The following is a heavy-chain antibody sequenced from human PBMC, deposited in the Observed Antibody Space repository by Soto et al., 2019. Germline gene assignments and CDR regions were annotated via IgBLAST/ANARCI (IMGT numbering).Heavy chain of an antibody. V-gene: IGHV1-69*13. D-gene: IGHD2-2*01. Sequence: SVKVSCKASGGTFSSYAISWVRQAPGQGLEWMGGIIPIFGTANYAQKFQGRVTITADESTSTAYMELSSLRSEDTAVYYCARVRAIVVVQADTYYYYGMDVWGQGTTVTVSS. CDR2: IIPIFGTA. CDR1: GGTFSSYA. J-gene: IGHJ6*02. CDR3: ARVRAIVVVQADTYYYYGMDV.